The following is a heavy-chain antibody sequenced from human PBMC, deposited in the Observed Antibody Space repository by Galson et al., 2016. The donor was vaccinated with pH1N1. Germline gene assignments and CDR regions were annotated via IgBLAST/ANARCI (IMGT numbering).Heavy chain of an antibody. CDR1: GFTFDDYA. CDR3: AKDHGGSYYVPDAFDF. D-gene: IGHD1-26*01. CDR2: ISWNSGSI. Sequence: CAASGFTFDDYAMHWVRQAPGKGLEWVSGISWNSGSIGYADSVKGRFTISRDNAKNSLYLQMNSLRAEDTALYYCAKDHGGSYYVPDAFDFWGQGTMDTVSS. J-gene: IGHJ3*01. V-gene: IGHV3-9*01.